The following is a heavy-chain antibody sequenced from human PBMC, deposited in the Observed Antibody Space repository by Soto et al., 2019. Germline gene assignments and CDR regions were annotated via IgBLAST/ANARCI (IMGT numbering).Heavy chain of an antibody. CDR1: GGSISSGGYY. CDR3: ARESIVVVVAKDAFDI. D-gene: IGHD2-15*01. CDR2: IYYSGST. Sequence: QVQLQESGPGLVKPSQTLSLTCTVSGGSISSGGYYWSWIRQHPGKGLEWIGHIYYSGSTYYNPSLKSRVTISVDTSKNQFSLKLSSVTAADTAVYYCARESIVVVVAKDAFDIWGQGTMVTVSS. J-gene: IGHJ3*02. V-gene: IGHV4-31*03.